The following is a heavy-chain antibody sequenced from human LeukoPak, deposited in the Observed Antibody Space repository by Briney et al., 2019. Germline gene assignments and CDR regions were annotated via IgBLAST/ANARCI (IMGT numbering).Heavy chain of an antibody. CDR1: GFTFSSYA. Sequence: GGSLRLSCAASGFTFSSYAMSWVRQAPGKGLEWVSAIRGSGDRTHYADSVKGRFTISRDNSKNTVYLQMNSLSAEDAAVYYCVKDDGWVQYANWGQGTLVTVSS. CDR2: IRGSGDRT. D-gene: IGHD5-24*01. CDR3: VKDDGWVQYAN. V-gene: IGHV3-23*01. J-gene: IGHJ4*02.